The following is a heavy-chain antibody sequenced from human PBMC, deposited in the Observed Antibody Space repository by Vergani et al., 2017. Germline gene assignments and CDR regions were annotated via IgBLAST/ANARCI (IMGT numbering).Heavy chain of an antibody. V-gene: IGHV3-48*04. CDR2: ITSTGATI. Sequence: EVQVLESGGGLVQPGGSLRLSCGASGFTFKNNTMTWVRQSPGKGLEWVSSITSTGATINYADSVKGRFTISRDNAKKFLYLQMNNLRAEDTALYYCASRVSAGGGLDTWGQGTLVTVS. CDR1: GFTFKNNT. D-gene: IGHD2-15*01. J-gene: IGHJ5*02. CDR3: ASRVSAGGGLDT.